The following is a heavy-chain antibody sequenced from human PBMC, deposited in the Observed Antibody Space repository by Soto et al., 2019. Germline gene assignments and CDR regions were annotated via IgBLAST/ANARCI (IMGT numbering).Heavy chain of an antibody. Sequence: QVQLVESVGGVVQPGRSLRLSCAASGFTFSSYAMHWVRQAPGKGLEWVAVISYDGSNKYYADSVKGRFTISRDNSKNTLYLQMNSLRAEDTAVYYCARGRSSGWYVRGYYFDYWGQGTLVTVSS. J-gene: IGHJ4*02. CDR1: GFTFSSYA. V-gene: IGHV3-30-3*01. D-gene: IGHD6-19*01. CDR3: ARGRSSGWYVRGYYFDY. CDR2: ISYDGSNK.